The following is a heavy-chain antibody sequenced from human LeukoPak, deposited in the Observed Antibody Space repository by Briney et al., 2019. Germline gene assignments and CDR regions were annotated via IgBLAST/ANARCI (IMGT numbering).Heavy chain of an antibody. D-gene: IGHD6-13*01. CDR3: ARGLSILWQLVLGY. CDR1: GFTFRKYW. J-gene: IGHJ4*02. Sequence: PGGSLRLSCTASGFTFRKYWLHWVRQAPGKGLEWVANIKQDGSEKYYVDSVKGRFTISRDNPKNSLYLQMNTLRPEDTAVYYCARGLSILWQLVLGYWGQGTLVTVSS. V-gene: IGHV3-7*01. CDR2: IKQDGSEK.